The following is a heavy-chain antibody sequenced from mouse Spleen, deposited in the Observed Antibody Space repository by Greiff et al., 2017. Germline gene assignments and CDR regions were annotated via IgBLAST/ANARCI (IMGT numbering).Heavy chain of an antibody. CDR3: ARKEYDYLAWFAY. Sequence: VQLVESGPSLVQPSQSLSITCTVSGFSLTSYGVHWVRQSPGKGLEWLGVIWRGGSTDYNAAFTSRLSITKDNSKSQVFFKMNSLQTDDTARYYCARKEYDYLAWFAYWGQGTLVTVSA. J-gene: IGHJ3*01. CDR2: IWRGGST. D-gene: IGHD2-4*01. V-gene: IGHV2-5-1*01. CDR1: GFSLTSYG.